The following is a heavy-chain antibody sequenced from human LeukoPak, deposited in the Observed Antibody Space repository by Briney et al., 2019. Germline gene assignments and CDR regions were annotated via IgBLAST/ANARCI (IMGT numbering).Heavy chain of an antibody. J-gene: IGHJ4*02. Sequence: ASVKVSCKASGYTFTGYYMHWVRQAPGQGLEWMGWINSNSGGTNYAQKFQGRVTMTTDTSISTAYLDLSSLRSDDTAVYYCATDSSGSYYNYWGQGTLVTVSS. CDR3: ATDSSGSYYNY. V-gene: IGHV1-2*02. CDR2: INSNSGGT. CDR1: GYTFTGYY. D-gene: IGHD1-26*01.